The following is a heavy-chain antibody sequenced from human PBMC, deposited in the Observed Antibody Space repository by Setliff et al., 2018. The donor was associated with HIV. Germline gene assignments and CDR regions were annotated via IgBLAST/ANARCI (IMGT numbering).Heavy chain of an antibody. CDR3: ARSHYDSRGYYYRGDAFDI. J-gene: IGHJ3*02. Sequence: PGGSLRLSCAASGFTFSNQVMTWVRQAPGKGLEWVSGINWNGRSTGDADFVKGRFTISRDNAKNSLYLQMNSLGAEDTAVYYCARSHYDSRGYYYRGDAFDIWGLGTMVTVSS. D-gene: IGHD3-22*01. V-gene: IGHV3-20*04. CDR2: INWNGRST. CDR1: GFTFSNQV.